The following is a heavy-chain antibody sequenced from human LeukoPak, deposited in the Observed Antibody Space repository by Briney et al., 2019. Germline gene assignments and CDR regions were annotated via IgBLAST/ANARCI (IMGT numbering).Heavy chain of an antibody. D-gene: IGHD3/OR15-3a*01. V-gene: IGHV4-34*01. CDR3: AREAFHGTIDP. CDR2: INYSGDT. J-gene: IGHJ5*02. CDR1: GGSFNDYY. Sequence: SETLSLTCAVYGGSFNDYYWSWIRQPPGKGLEWIGEINYSGDTNYKSSLKSRVTISVDTSKNQFSLKVTSVTAADTAVYYCAREAFHGTIDPWGQGTLVTVSS.